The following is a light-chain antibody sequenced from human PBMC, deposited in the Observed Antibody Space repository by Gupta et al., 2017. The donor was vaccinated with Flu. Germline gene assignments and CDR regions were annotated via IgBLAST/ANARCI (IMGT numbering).Light chain of an antibody. CDR1: QSVSSSY. V-gene: IGKV3-20*01. Sequence: ELVLTQSPGTLSLSPGERATLSCRASQSVSSSYLAWYQQKHGQAPRLLIYGASSRATGIPDRFSGSGSGTDFTLTISRLEPEDFEVYYCQQYGSTPQTFGQGTKVEIK. CDR2: GAS. CDR3: QQYGSTPQT. J-gene: IGKJ1*01.